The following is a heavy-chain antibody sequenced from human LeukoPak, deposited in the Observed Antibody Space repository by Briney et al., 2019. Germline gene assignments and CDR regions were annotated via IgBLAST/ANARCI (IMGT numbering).Heavy chain of an antibody. V-gene: IGHV3-64D*09. D-gene: IGHD5-18*01. Sequence: GGSLRLSCSASGFTFSRYATHWVRQAPGKGLEYVSAISSNGGSTYYGDSVKGRFTISRDNSKNTLYLQMSSLRAEDTAVYYCVKARGIQLWLPGDYWGQGTLVTVSS. CDR2: ISSNGGST. J-gene: IGHJ4*02. CDR3: VKARGIQLWLPGDY. CDR1: GFTFSRYA.